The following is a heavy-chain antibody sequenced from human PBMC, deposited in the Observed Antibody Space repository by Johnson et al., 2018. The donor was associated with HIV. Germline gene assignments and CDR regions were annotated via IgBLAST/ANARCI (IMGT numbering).Heavy chain of an antibody. J-gene: IGHJ3*01. CDR3: AQSQDRSAYDYDFDL. Sequence: MLLVESGGGVVRPGGSLRLSCAASGFTFDDYGMSWVRQAPGKGLEWVSGINWNGGSTYYADSVKGRFTISRDNSKNTLYLQMNSLRADDTAVYYCAQSQDRSAYDYDFDLWGQGTMVTVSS. CDR1: GFTFDDYG. D-gene: IGHD5-12*01. V-gene: IGHV3-20*04. CDR2: INWNGGST.